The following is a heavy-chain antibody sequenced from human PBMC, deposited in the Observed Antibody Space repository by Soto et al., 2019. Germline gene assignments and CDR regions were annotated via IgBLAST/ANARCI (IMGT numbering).Heavy chain of an antibody. CDR2: IFVSSTTI. V-gene: IGHV3-48*04. CDR3: ARDRDWAFDY. CDR1: GFTFSSYS. D-gene: IGHD3-9*01. Sequence: GGSLRLSCVAFGFTFSSYSMVWVRQAPGKGLEWISYIFVSSTTIYYADSVKGRFTVSRDNAQNSLFLLMNSLRAEDTAVYYCARDRDWAFDYWGQGTLVTVS. J-gene: IGHJ4*02.